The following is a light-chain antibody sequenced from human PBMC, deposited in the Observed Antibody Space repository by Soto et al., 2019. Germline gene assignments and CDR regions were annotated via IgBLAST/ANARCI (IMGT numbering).Light chain of an antibody. CDR3: MQSIQLPLT. CDR1: QSLLHSNGYNY. J-gene: IGKJ4*01. V-gene: IGKV2D-29*02. Sequence: DIMMTQSPLSLPVTPGGAASISSRSSQSLLHSNGYNYLDWYLQKPGQSPQLMIYEVSNRFSGVPDRFSGSGSGTDCTLKISRVEAEDVGVYYCMQSIQLPLTFGGGTKVDIK. CDR2: EVS.